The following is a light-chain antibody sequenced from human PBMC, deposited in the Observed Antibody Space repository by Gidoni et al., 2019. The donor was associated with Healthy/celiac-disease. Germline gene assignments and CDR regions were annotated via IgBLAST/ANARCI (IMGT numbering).Light chain of an antibody. CDR2: EVS. CDR3: SSYRSGGTLV. CDR1: SSDVGDYNY. J-gene: IGLJ3*02. V-gene: IGLV2-14*01. Sequence: QSALTQPASVSGSPGQPITISCTGTSSDVGDYNYFSWYQQHPGKAPKLVIFEVSNRPSRVSSRFSGSKSGNTASLTISGLQAEDEADYYCSSYRSGGTLVFGGGTKLTVL.